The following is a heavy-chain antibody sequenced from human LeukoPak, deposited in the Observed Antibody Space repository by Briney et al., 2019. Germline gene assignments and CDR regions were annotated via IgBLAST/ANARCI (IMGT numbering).Heavy chain of an antibody. V-gene: IGHV3-72*01. CDR2: SRNKVNSYTT. CDR3: ARVWGSSNWYFDL. J-gene: IGHJ2*01. D-gene: IGHD2-2*01. CDR1: GFTFSDHH. Sequence: GGSLRFSCVASGFTFSDHHMAWVRQAPGRGLGWVGRSRNKVNSYTTEYAASVKDRFTISRDDSTTSLYLEMNSLKTEDTAVYFCARVWGSSNWYFDLWGRGTLVTVSS.